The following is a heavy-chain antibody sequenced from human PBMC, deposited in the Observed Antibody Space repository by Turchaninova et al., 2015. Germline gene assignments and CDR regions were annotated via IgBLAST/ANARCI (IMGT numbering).Heavy chain of an antibody. V-gene: IGHV3-7*03. D-gene: IGHD2-15*01. CDR1: EFTSRSYW. J-gene: IGHJ4*02. CDR2: IKQEGSEK. Sequence: GGSLGLSCAAAEFTSRSYWMSVVRQAPGKGLEWEANIKQEGSEKYYVDSVKCRFTISRDNAKNSLYLQMNSLRAEDTAVYYCAREVEVVAATYFDYWGQGTLVTVSS. CDR3: AREVEVVAATYFDY.